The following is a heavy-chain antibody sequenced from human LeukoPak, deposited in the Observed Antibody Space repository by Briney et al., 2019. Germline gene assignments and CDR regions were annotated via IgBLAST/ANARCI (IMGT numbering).Heavy chain of an antibody. CDR1: GYTFTSYG. V-gene: IGHV1-18*01. J-gene: IGHJ4*02. CDR3: ARVRNIAAAAYFDY. CDR2: ISAYNGNT. Sequence: GASVKVSCKASGYTFTSYGISWVRQAPGQGLEWMGWISAYNGNTNYAQKLQGRVTMTIDTSTSTAYMELRSLRSDDTAVYYCARVRNIAAAAYFDYWGQGTLVTVSS. D-gene: IGHD6-13*01.